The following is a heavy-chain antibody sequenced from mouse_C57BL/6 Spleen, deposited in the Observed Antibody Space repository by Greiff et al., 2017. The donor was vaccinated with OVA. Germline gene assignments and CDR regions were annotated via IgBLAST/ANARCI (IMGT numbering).Heavy chain of an antibody. CDR3: VRRTDSNFLYAMDY. J-gene: IGHJ4*01. CDR1: GFSFNTYA. D-gene: IGHD2-5*01. CDR2: IRSKSNNYAT. Sequence: EVQLQESGGGLVQPKGSLKLSCAASGFSFNTYAMNWVRQAPGKGLEWVARIRSKSNNYATYYADSVKDRFTISRDDSESMLYLQMNNLKTEDTAMYYCVRRTDSNFLYAMDYWGQGTSVTVSS. V-gene: IGHV10-1*01.